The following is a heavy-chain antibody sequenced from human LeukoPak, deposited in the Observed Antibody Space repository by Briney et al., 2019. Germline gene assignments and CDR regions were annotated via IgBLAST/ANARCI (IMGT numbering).Heavy chain of an antibody. CDR2: IYSGGAT. CDR3: AREWYYYDSSGYYGGAFDI. J-gene: IGHJ3*02. D-gene: IGHD3-22*01. CDR1: GFTVSSNY. Sequence: GGSLRLSCAASGFTVSSNYMSWVRQAPGKGLEWVSVIYSGGATYYTDSVKGRFTISRDNSKNTLYLQMNSLRAEDTAVYYCAREWYYYDSSGYYGGAFDIWGQGTMVTVSS. V-gene: IGHV3-53*01.